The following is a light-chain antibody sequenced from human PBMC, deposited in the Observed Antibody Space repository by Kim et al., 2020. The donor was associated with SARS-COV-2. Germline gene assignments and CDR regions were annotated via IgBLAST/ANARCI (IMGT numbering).Light chain of an antibody. CDR1: QSINSW. V-gene: IGKV1-5*01. J-gene: IGKJ2*01. CDR3: HQYQSYPYT. CDR2: DAS. Sequence: GDRVTITCRASQSINSWLAWYQQQPGTAPKLLIYDASSLQSGVPPRFSGRGSGTEFTLTISSLQPDDFATYYCHQYQSYPYTFGQGTSWRS.